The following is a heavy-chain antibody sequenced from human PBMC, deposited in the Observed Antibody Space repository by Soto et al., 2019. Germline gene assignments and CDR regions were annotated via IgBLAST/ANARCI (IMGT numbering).Heavy chain of an antibody. CDR2: ISGSGGST. CDR3: AKSESYPPLGLDY. V-gene: IGHV3-23*01. J-gene: IGHJ4*02. Sequence: APGKGLEWVSAISGSGGSTYYADSVKGRFTISRDNSKNTLYLQMNSLRAEDTAVYYCAKSESYPPLGLDYWGQGTLVTVSS. D-gene: IGHD3-16*01.